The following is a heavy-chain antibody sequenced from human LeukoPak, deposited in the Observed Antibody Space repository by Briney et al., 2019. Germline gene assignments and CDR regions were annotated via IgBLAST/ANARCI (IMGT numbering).Heavy chain of an antibody. CDR3: AKVQTRGLSSSWYPGWFDP. CDR1: GGSISSYY. Sequence: PSETLSLTCTVSGGSISSYYWSWIRQPPGKGLEWIGYIYYSGSTNYNPSLKSRVTISVDTSKNQFSLKLSSVTAADTAVYYCAKVQTRGLSSSWYPGWFDPWGQGTLVTVSS. J-gene: IGHJ5*02. CDR2: IYYSGST. V-gene: IGHV4-59*01. D-gene: IGHD6-13*01.